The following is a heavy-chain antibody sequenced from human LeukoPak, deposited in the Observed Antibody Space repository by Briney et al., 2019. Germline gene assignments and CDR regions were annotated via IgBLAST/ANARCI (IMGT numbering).Heavy chain of an antibody. Sequence: GGSLRLSCAASGFILSSYWMSWVRQAPGKGLEWVANIKQDGSEKYYVDSVKGRFTISRDNAKNSLYLQMNSLRAEDTAVYYCARGLYWEEDYWGQGTLVTVSS. V-gene: IGHV3-7*04. CDR1: GFILSSYW. CDR2: IKQDGSEK. D-gene: IGHD2-8*02. CDR3: ARGLYWEEDY. J-gene: IGHJ4*02.